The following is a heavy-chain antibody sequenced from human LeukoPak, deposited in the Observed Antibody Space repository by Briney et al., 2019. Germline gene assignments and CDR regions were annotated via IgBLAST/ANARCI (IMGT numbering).Heavy chain of an antibody. CDR2: ISAYNGNT. Sequence: ASVKVSCKASGYTFTSYGISWVRQAPGQGVEWMGWISAYNGNTNYAQKLQDRVTMTTDTSTSTAYMELRSLRSDDTAVYYCASSLTIFGVVISYAFDIWGQGTMVTVSS. D-gene: IGHD3-3*01. CDR3: ASSLTIFGVVISYAFDI. V-gene: IGHV1-18*01. CDR1: GYTFTSYG. J-gene: IGHJ3*02.